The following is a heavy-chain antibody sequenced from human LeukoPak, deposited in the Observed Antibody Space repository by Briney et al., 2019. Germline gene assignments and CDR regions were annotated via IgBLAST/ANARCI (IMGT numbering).Heavy chain of an antibody. J-gene: IGHJ5*02. CDR1: GYTFTSYY. CDR2: INPSGGST. Sequence: GASVKVSCKASGYTFTSYYMHWVRQAPGQGLEWMGIINPSGGSTSYAQKSQGRVTMTRDTSTSTVYMELSSLRSEDTAVYYCARDLPVINWFDPWGQGTLVTVSS. CDR3: ARDLPVINWFDP. V-gene: IGHV1-46*01.